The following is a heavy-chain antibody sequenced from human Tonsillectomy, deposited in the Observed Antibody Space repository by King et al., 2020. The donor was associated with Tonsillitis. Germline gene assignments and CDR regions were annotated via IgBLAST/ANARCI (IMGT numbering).Heavy chain of an antibody. V-gene: IGHV4-34*01. CDR3: ARSGGRDGYKGRYFDL. D-gene: IGHD5-24*01. CDR2: INHSGST. CDR1: GGSFSGYY. J-gene: IGHJ2*01. Sequence: VQLQQWGAGLLKPSETLSLTCAVYGGSFSGYYWSWIRQPPGKGLEWIGEINHSGSTNYNPSLKSRVTISVDTSKNQFSLNLSSVTAADTAVYYSARSGGRDGYKGRYFDLWGRGTLVTVSS.